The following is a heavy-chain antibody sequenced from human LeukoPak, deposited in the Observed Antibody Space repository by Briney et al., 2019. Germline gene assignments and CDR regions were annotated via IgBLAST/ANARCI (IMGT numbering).Heavy chain of an antibody. V-gene: IGHV1-69*05. Sequence: SVKVSCKASGGTFSSYAISWVRQAPGQGLEWMGRIIPIFGTANYAQKFQGRVTMTRDTSTSTVYMELSSLRSEDTAVYYCASPAYGDYYFDYWGQGTLVTVSS. D-gene: IGHD4-17*01. CDR3: ASPAYGDYYFDY. J-gene: IGHJ4*02. CDR1: GGTFSSYA. CDR2: IIPIFGTA.